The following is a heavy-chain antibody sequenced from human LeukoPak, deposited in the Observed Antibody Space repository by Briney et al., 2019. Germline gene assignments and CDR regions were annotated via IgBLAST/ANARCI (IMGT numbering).Heavy chain of an antibody. V-gene: IGHV1-2*02. CDR2: INPDSGDT. CDR1: GYTFTGYY. D-gene: IGHD3-10*01. CDR3: ARDGALDV. J-gene: IGHJ6*02. Sequence: AASVKVSCKASGYTFTGYYMHWVRQAPGQGLERMGWINPDSGDTNCAQKFQGRVTLTRDTSISSAYMELSGLISDDTAVYYCARDGALDVWGQGTTVTVS.